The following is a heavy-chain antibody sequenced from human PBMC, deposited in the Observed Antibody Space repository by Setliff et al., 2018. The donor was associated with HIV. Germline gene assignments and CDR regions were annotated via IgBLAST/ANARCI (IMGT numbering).Heavy chain of an antibody. Sequence: SETLSLTCTVSGGSISSADYYWSWIRQPPGKGLEWIGYIYYSGNTYFNPALKSRITMSVDTSEDQFSLKLSSVTAADTAVYYCARDVVERATIFDFWGPGTLVTVSS. V-gene: IGHV4-30-4*08. CDR3: ARDVVERATIFDF. CDR1: GGSISSADYY. D-gene: IGHD5-12*01. CDR2: IYYSGNT. J-gene: IGHJ4*02.